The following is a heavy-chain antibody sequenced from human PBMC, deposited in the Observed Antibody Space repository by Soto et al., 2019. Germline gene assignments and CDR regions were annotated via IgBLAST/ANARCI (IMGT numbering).Heavy chain of an antibody. CDR2: IMPVFRTP. D-gene: IGHD2-8*01. CDR3: ARDNDRPQLGGNYYYMLDV. V-gene: IGHV1-69*12. CDR1: GGTFRTAA. J-gene: IGHJ6*02. Sequence: QVHLEQSGAEVKKPGSSVKVSCKASGGTFRTAAISWVRQAPGQGLEWLGGIMPVFRTPDYAQEFQGRVTITADESSSTAYMELSGLRSYDTAVYYCARDNDRPQLGGNYYYMLDVWGQGTTINVSS.